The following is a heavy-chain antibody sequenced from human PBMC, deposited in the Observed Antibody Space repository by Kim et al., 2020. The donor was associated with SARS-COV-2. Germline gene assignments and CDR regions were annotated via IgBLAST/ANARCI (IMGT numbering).Heavy chain of an antibody. CDR2: ISENGGST. J-gene: IGHJ5*01. Sequence: GGSLRLSCAASGFTFSKYAMTWARQASGKGLEWLSRISENGGSTYYADSVKGRFTISRDNSKNTVYLQMNSLRAEDTAVYYCAKGGWLDSWGQGALGTVS. V-gene: IGHV3-23*01. CDR3: AKGGWLDS. CDR1: GFTFSKYA.